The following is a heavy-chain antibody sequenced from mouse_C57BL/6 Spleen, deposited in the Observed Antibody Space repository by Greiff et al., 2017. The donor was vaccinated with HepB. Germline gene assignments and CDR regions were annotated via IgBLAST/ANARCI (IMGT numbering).Heavy chain of an antibody. CDR2: IYPGDGDT. V-gene: IGHV1-80*01. D-gene: IGHD2-4*01. CDR3: AREDDYWVAY. J-gene: IGHJ3*01. Sequence: VQVVESGAELVKPGASVKISCKASGYAFSSYWMTWVNQRPGKGLVWIGQIYPGDGDTYYYGKFKGKATLTADKSSSTAYMQLSRLTSEDSAFYFCAREDDYWVAYWGQGTLVTVSA. CDR1: GYAFSSYW.